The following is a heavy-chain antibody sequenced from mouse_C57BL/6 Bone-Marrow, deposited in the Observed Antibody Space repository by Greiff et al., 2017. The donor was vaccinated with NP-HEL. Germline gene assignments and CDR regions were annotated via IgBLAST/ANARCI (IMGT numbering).Heavy chain of an antibody. J-gene: IGHJ2*01. D-gene: IGHD2-2*01. CDR3: AICFYGYDDDGRYYFDY. CDR2: IYPRSGNT. Sequence: VQLQQSGAELARPGASVKLSCKASGYTFTSYGISWVKQRTGQGLEWIGEIYPRSGNTYYNEKFKGKATLTADKSSSTAYIELRSLTSEDSAVYFCAICFYGYDDDGRYYFDYWGQGTTLTVSS. V-gene: IGHV1-81*01. CDR1: GYTFTSYG.